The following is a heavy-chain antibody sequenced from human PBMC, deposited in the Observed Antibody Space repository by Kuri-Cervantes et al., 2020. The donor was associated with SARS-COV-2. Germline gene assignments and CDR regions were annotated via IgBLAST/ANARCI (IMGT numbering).Heavy chain of an antibody. J-gene: IGHJ4*02. Sequence: GGSLRLSCAASGFTFSSYGMHWVRQAPGKGLEWVAVISYDGSNEYYADSVKGRFTISRDNSKNTLYLQMNSLRAEDTAVYYCAKRPAVVRSFDYWGQGTLVTVSS. CDR1: GFTFSSYG. D-gene: IGHD2-15*01. CDR2: ISYDGSNE. V-gene: IGHV3-30*18. CDR3: AKRPAVVRSFDY.